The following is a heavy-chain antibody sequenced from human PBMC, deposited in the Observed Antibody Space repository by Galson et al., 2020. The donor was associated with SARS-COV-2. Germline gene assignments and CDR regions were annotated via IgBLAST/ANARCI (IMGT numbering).Heavy chain of an antibody. D-gene: IGHD3-9*01. CDR1: GFTFINYS. CDR3: ARDTPILLYFDWQWGDAFDI. Sequence: GESLKISCAASGFTFINYSMNWVRQAPGKGLEWVSSISSSSTYIYYADPVKGRFTISIDNAKNSVYLQMNSLRAEDTAVYYCARDTPILLYFDWQWGDAFDIWGQGTMVTVSS. J-gene: IGHJ3*02. CDR2: ISSSSTYI. V-gene: IGHV3-21*01.